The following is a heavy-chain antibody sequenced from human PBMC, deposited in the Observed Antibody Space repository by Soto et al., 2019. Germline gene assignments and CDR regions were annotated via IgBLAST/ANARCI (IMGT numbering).Heavy chain of an antibody. CDR3: ASFYPAAGTFGRDWFDP. J-gene: IGHJ5*02. CDR2: ISSSSSTI. CDR1: GFTFSSYS. V-gene: IGHV3-48*02. D-gene: IGHD6-13*01. Sequence: GGSLRLSCAASGFTFSSYSMNWVRQAPGKGLEWVSYISSSSSTIYYADSVKGRFTISRDNAKNSLYLQMNSLRDEDTAVYYCASFYPAAGTFGRDWFDPWGQGTLVTVSS.